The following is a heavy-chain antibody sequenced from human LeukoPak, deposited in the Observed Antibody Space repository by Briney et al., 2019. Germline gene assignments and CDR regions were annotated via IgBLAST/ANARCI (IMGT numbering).Heavy chain of an antibody. CDR1: GYTFTGYY. D-gene: IGHD3/OR15-3a*01. Sequence: GASVKVSCKASGYTFTGYYMHWVRQAPGQGLEWMGWINPNSGGTNYAQKFQGRVTMTRDTSISTAYMELSRLRSDDTAVYYCARVRRRTGYTLFDYWGQGTLVTVSS. J-gene: IGHJ4*02. V-gene: IGHV1-2*02. CDR2: INPNSGGT. CDR3: ARVRRRTGYTLFDY.